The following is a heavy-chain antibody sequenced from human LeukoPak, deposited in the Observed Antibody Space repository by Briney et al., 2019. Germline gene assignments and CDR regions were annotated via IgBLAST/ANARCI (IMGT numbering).Heavy chain of an antibody. J-gene: IGHJ4*02. D-gene: IGHD3-9*01. CDR2: IIGSGGST. Sequence: PGGSLRLSCAASGFTFSSYSMSWVRQPPGKGLEWVSAIIGSGGSTYYADSVKGRFTISRDNSKNTLYLQMNSLRAEDTAVYYCAQHYYDILTGYYTRFDYWGQGTLVTVSS. CDR3: AQHYYDILTGYYTRFDY. CDR1: GFTFSSYS. V-gene: IGHV3-23*01.